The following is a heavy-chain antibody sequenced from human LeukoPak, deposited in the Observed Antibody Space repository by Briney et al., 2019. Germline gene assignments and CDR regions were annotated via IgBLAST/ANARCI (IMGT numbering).Heavy chain of an antibody. J-gene: IGHJ3*02. CDR3: TRDPQWQQLVLDAFDI. CDR1: GFTFGDYA. Sequence: SLSLSCTASGFTFGDYAMSWFRQAPGKGREWVGFIRSKAYGGTTEYAASVKGRFTISRDDSKSIAYLQMNSLKTEDTAVYYCTRDPQWQQLVLDAFDIWGQGTMVTVSS. D-gene: IGHD6-13*01. V-gene: IGHV3-49*03. CDR2: IRSKAYGGTT.